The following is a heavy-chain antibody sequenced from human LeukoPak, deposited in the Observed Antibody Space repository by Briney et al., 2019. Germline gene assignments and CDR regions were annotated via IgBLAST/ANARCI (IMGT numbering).Heavy chain of an antibody. Sequence: GGSLRLSCAASGFTFSSYGMHWVRQAPGKGLEWVAVIWYDGSNKYYADSVKGRFTISRDNSKNTLYLQMNSLRAEDTAVYYCARDLSAGSSDYSFDSWGQGTLVTVSS. CDR2: IWYDGSNK. CDR3: ARDLSAGSSDYSFDS. J-gene: IGHJ4*02. V-gene: IGHV3-33*01. CDR1: GFTFSSYG. D-gene: IGHD6-13*01.